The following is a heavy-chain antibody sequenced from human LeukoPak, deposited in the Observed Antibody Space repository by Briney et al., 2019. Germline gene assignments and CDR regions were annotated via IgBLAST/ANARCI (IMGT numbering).Heavy chain of an antibody. CDR2: INQRGSS. D-gene: IGHD3-10*01. Sequence: PSETLSLTCAVYGXSFSDYFWSWVRQPPGRGLEWIGEINQRGSSTYNPSLKSRVTMSVDTSKNQLSLKMTSVTAADTAVYYCASIHQVRGSHTFDIWGQGTMVTVSS. CDR1: GXSFSDYF. J-gene: IGHJ3*02. CDR3: ASIHQVRGSHTFDI. V-gene: IGHV4-34*01.